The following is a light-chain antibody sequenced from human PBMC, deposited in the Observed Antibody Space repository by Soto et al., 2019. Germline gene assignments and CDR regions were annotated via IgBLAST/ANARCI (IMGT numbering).Light chain of an antibody. CDR1: SSDVGGYNY. CDR3: CSYAGSYTSGYV. J-gene: IGLJ1*01. CDR2: DVS. Sequence: QSALTQPRSVSGSPGQSVTISCTGTSSDVGGYNYVSWYQQHPGKAPKLMIYDVSKRPSGVPDRFSGSKSGNPASLTISGLQAEDEADYYCCSYAGSYTSGYVFGTGTKLTVL. V-gene: IGLV2-11*01.